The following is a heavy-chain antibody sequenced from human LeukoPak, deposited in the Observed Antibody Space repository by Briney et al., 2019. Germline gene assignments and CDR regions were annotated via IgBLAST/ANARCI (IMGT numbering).Heavy chain of an antibody. Sequence: GGSLRLSCAASGFTFSSYSMNWIRQAPGKGLEWVSYISSSSSTISYADSVKGRFTISRDNAKNSLYLQMNSLRAEDTAVYYCARDSSSWSSWGYFDLWGRGTLVTVSS. CDR3: ARDSSSWSSWGYFDL. J-gene: IGHJ2*01. V-gene: IGHV3-48*01. CDR2: ISSSSSTI. CDR1: GFTFSSYS. D-gene: IGHD6-13*01.